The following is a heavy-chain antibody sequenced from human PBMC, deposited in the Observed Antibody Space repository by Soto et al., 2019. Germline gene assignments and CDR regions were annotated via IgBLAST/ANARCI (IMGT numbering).Heavy chain of an antibody. CDR2: IYPSDSDT. V-gene: IGHV5-51*01. D-gene: IGHD3-3*01. Sequence: XAALKISCKGCGYNFAGYWIAWVRQMPGKGLELMGIIYPSDSDTRYRPSFQGQVTISADKSISSAYLQWSSLRASDTAMYYCARGGVSTRTFDYWGQGTPVTASS. J-gene: IGHJ4*02. CDR3: ARGGVSTRTFDY. CDR1: GYNFAGYW.